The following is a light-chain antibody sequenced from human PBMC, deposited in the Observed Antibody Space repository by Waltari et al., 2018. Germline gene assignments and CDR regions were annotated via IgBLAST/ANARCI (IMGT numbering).Light chain of an antibody. Sequence: QSVLTQPPSASGTPGQRVIISCSGSSSIIGSDTVNWYQQLPGTAPRLLIYSTKTRPSGVPDRFSGSKSGTSAFLAISGLQSEDESDYYCAAWDGSQFARVFGGGTKLSVL. J-gene: IGLJ3*02. CDR1: SSIIGSDT. CDR3: AAWDGSQFARV. V-gene: IGLV1-44*01. CDR2: STK.